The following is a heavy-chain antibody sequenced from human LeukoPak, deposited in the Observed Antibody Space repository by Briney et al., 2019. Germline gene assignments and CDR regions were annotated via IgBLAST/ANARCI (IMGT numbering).Heavy chain of an antibody. CDR3: ARDQETVYSSGRRTYFDY. Sequence: SETLSLTCTVSGVSVSSYYWSWIRQPPGKGLEWIGYIYYIGSTNYNPSLKSRVTISVDTSKNQFSLKLSSVTAADTAVYYCARDQETVYSSGRRTYFDYWGQGTLVTVSS. CDR1: GVSVSSYY. J-gene: IGHJ4*02. D-gene: IGHD6-19*01. CDR2: IYYIGST. V-gene: IGHV4-59*02.